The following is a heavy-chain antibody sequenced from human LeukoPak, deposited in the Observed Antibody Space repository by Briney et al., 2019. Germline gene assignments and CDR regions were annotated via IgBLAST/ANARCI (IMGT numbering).Heavy chain of an antibody. CDR1: GDFISSSRYY. V-gene: IGHV4-39*07. Sequence: SETLFLTCIVSGDFISSSRYYWGWIRQPPGKGLEWIGSISYSGSTYYNPSLKSRVTISVDTSKNQFSLRLSSVTAADTAVYYCARESRRYSYGVDYWGQGTLVTVSS. CDR3: ARESRRYSYGVDY. CDR2: ISYSGST. J-gene: IGHJ4*02. D-gene: IGHD5-18*01.